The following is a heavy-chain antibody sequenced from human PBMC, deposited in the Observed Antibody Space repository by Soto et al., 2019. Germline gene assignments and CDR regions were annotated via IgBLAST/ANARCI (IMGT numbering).Heavy chain of an antibody. D-gene: IGHD6-6*01. CDR1: GYTFSNFG. CDR2: ISPFGYT. Sequence: QVQLVQSGAEVLKPGASVRVSCKASGYTFSNFGISWVRQAPGQGLEWLGWISPFGYTNYARKVQGRFTMTIDASTAAAYMDLRSLKSDDTAIYYCARGPVSIGALQEQDAFRIWGQGTMVTVSS. CDR3: ARGPVSIGALQEQDAFRI. J-gene: IGHJ3*02. V-gene: IGHV1-18*01.